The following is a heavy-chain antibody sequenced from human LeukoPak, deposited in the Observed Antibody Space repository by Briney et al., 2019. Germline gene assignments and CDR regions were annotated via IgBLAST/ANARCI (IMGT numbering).Heavy chain of an antibody. V-gene: IGHV1-2*06. CDR3: ARVRCSGGSCYSGLNWFDP. CDR2: INPNSGGT. D-gene: IGHD2-15*01. CDR1: GYTFTGYY. Sequence: ASVKVSCKASGYTFTGYYMHWVRQAPGQGLEWMGRINPNSGGTNYAQKFQGRVTMTRDTSISTAYMELRRLRSDDTAVYYCARVRCSGGSCYSGLNWFDPWGQGTLVTVSS. J-gene: IGHJ5*02.